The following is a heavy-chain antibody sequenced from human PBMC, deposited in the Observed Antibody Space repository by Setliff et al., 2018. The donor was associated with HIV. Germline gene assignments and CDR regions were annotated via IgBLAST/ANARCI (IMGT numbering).Heavy chain of an antibody. J-gene: IGHJ4*02. CDR1: GDSISSGGYF. D-gene: IGHD3-16*01. Sequence: SETLSLTCTVSGDSISSGGYFWIWIRQHPGQGLEWMGYIYKTGSTYYNLSPKSRMTISLDTSKNQFFLKLNSVTAADTAVYYCARGGRKDLTDNWGQGTLVTVSS. CDR3: ARGGRKDLTDN. V-gene: IGHV4-31*03. CDR2: IYKTGST.